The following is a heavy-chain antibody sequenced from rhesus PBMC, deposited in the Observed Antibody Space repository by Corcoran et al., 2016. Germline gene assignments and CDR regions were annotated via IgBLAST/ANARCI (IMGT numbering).Heavy chain of an antibody. CDR2: IGGSSGST. CDR3: ARRGSSSWYGLDS. Sequence: QVQLQESGPGLVKPSETLSLTCAVSGGSISGYWWGWIRQPPGKGLEWVGDIGGSSGSTYYHPSLKSRVTISTDTSKNQFSLKLSSVTAADTAVYYCARRGSSSWYGLDSWGQGVVVTVSS. CDR1: GGSISGYW. J-gene: IGHJ6*01. V-gene: IGHV4-165*01. D-gene: IGHD6-43*01.